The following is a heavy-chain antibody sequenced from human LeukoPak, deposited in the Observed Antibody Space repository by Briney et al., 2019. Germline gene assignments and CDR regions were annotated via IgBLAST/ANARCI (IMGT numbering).Heavy chain of an antibody. D-gene: IGHD2/OR15-2a*01. V-gene: IGHV3-48*01. CDR1: GFTFSAYS. CDR2: ISSTGSTI. J-gene: IGHJ4*02. CDR3: VGSKAPFCYFDY. Sequence: GGSLRLSCAASGFTFSAYSLRWVRQAPGKGLEWLSYISSTGSTIYYAGSVKGRFTISRDNAKNSLYLQMNSLRAEDTAVYYCVGSKAPFCYFDYWGQGILVTVSS.